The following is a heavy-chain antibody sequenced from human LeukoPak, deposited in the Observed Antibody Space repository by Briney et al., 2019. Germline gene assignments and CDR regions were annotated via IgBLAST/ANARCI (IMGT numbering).Heavy chain of an antibody. CDR2: ISSSSSHI. D-gene: IGHD2-2*01. CDR3: ARGTVVVPAYFDY. J-gene: IGHJ4*02. Sequence: GGSLRLSCAASGFTFSRCSVSWVRQAPGKGLEWVSSISSSSSHIYYADSVKGRFTISRDNVKNSLSLQMNSLRAEDTAVYYCARGTVVVPAYFDYWGQGTLVTVSS. CDR1: GFTFSRCS. V-gene: IGHV3-21*01.